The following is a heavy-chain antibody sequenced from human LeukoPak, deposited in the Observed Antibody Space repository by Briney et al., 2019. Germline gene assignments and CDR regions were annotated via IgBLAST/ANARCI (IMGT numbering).Heavy chain of an antibody. J-gene: IGHJ4*02. D-gene: IGHD3-3*01. V-gene: IGHV3-66*01. CDR2: IYSGGST. CDR3: ARDPITIFGVGRSDY. Sequence: GGSLRLSCAASGFTVSSNYMSWVRQAPGKGLEWVSVIYSGGSTYYADSVKGRITISRDNSKNTLYLQMNSLRAEDTAVYYCARDPITIFGVGRSDYWGQGTLVTVSS. CDR1: GFTVSSNY.